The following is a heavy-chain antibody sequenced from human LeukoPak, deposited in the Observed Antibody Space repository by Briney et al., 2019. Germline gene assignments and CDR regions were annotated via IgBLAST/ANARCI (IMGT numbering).Heavy chain of an antibody. CDR1: GFTFSDYY. CDR3: ARGRGPGPEEYYYDSSGYYYVY. D-gene: IGHD3-22*01. V-gene: IGHV3-11*01. CDR2: INNSVRPI. J-gene: IGHJ4*02. Sequence: GCLRLSCAASGFTFSDYYMSWIRQAPGKGPEWVSYINNSVRPIYYADSVKGRFTISRDNAKNSLYLQMNSLGAEDTAVYYCARGRGPGPEEYYYDSSGYYYVYWGQGTLVTVSS.